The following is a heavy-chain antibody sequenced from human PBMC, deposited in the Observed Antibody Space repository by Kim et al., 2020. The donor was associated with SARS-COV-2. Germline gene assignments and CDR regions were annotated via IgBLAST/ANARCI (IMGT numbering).Heavy chain of an antibody. CDR3: ARINRGWGADSSVWEPGPYYYYYGMDV. CDR2: IDWDDDK. V-gene: IGHV2-70*11. CDR1: GFSLSTSGMC. D-gene: IGHD6-25*01. Sequence: SGPTLVNPTQTLTLTCTFSGFSLSTSGMCVSWIRQPPGKALEWLARIDWDDDKYYSTSLKTRLTISKDTSKNQVVLTMTNMDPVDTATYYCARINRGWGADSSVWEPGPYYYYYGMDVWGQGTTVTVSS. J-gene: IGHJ6*02.